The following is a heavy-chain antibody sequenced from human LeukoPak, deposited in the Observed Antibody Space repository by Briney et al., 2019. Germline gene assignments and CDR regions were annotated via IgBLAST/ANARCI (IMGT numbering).Heavy chain of an antibody. CDR2: IYSGGST. Sequence: GGSLRLSCAASGFTVSSNYMNWVRQAPGKGLEWVSLIYSGGSTYYADSVKGRFTISRDKSKNSLYLQMNSLRAEDTAVYYCARAKRVALRYFDWLLRGNYFDYWGQGTLVTVSS. D-gene: IGHD3-9*01. J-gene: IGHJ4*02. CDR3: ARAKRVALRYFDWLLRGNYFDY. V-gene: IGHV3-66*01. CDR1: GFTVSSNY.